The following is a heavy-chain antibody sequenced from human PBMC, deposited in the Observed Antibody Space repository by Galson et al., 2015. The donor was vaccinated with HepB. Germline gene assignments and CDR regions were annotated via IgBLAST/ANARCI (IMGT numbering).Heavy chain of an antibody. Sequence: SLRLSCAASGFTFSSYWMHWVRQAPGKGLVWVSRINSGGSSTSYADSVKGRFTISRDNAKNTLYLQMNSLRAEDTAVYYCASGLLAYCGGDCSFDYWGQGTLVTVSS. V-gene: IGHV3-74*01. D-gene: IGHD2-21*01. CDR3: ASGLLAYCGGDCSFDY. J-gene: IGHJ4*02. CDR2: INSGGSST. CDR1: GFTFSSYW.